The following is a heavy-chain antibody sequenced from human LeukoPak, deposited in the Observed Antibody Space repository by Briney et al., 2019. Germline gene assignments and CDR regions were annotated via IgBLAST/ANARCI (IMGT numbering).Heavy chain of an antibody. CDR3: AREDSGGSWGAVFDY. CDR1: GFTVSSNY. D-gene: IGHD2-15*01. CDR2: IYSGGSA. J-gene: IGHJ4*02. Sequence: PGGSLRLSCAAPGFTVSSNYMSWVRQAPGIGLEWVSVIYSGGSAYYADSVKGRFTISRDNSKNTLYLQMNSLRAEDTAVYYCAREDSGGSWGAVFDYWGQGTLVTVSS. V-gene: IGHV3-66*01.